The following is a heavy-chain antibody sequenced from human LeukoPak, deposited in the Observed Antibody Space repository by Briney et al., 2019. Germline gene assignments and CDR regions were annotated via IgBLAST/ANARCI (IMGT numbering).Heavy chain of an antibody. J-gene: IGHJ6*02. CDR2: ISSSSSYI. Sequence: GGSLRLSCAASGFTFSSYSMNWVRQAPGKGLEWVSSISSSSSYIYYADSVKGRFTISRDNAKNSLYLQMNSLRAEDTAVYYCARDRKCSSTSCYARPVDTAIRYYYGMDVWGQGTTVTVSS. V-gene: IGHV3-21*01. CDR3: ARDRKCSSTSCYARPVDTAIRYYYGMDV. D-gene: IGHD2-2*01. CDR1: GFTFSSYS.